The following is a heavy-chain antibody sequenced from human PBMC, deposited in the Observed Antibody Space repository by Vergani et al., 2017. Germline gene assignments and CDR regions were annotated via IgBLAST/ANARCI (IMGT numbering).Heavy chain of an antibody. CDR1: GGTFSSYA. CDR3: ARVSGHDYDSSGYEEIQEFDY. CDR2: IIPIFGTA. J-gene: IGHJ4*02. Sequence: QVQLVQSGAEVKKPGSSVKVSCKASGGTFSSYAISWVRQAPGQGLEWMGGIIPIFGTANYAQKFQGRVTITADKSTSTAYMELSSLRSEDTAVYYCARVSGHDYDSSGYEEIQEFDYWGQGTLVTVSS. V-gene: IGHV1-69*06. D-gene: IGHD3-22*01.